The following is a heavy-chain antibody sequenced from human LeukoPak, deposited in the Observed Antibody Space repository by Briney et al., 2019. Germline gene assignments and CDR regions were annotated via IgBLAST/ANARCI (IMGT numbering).Heavy chain of an antibody. CDR2: IETDGTTI. V-gene: IGHV3-74*01. CDR3: AREYDGGLDY. CDR1: GFTFSNYW. J-gene: IGHJ4*02. Sequence: GGSLRLSCAASGFTFSNYWMHWVRQTPGKGLVWVANIETDGTTIHYADSVKGRFTISRDNAENTVYLQMNSLRAEDTGVHHCAREYDGGLDYWGQGTLVTVSS. D-gene: IGHD3-16*01.